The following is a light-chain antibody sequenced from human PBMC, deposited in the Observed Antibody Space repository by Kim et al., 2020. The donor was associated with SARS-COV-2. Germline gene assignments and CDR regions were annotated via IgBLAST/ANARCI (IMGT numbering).Light chain of an antibody. V-gene: IGLV3-19*01. J-gene: IGLJ2*01. Sequence: SSELTQDPAVSVALGQTVRITCQGDSLRSYYASWYQQKPGQAPVLVIYGKNNRSSGIPDRFSGSSSGNTASLTITGAQAEDEADYYCNSRDSSGKDVVFGGGTQLTVL. CDR1: SLRSYY. CDR2: GKN. CDR3: NSRDSSGKDVV.